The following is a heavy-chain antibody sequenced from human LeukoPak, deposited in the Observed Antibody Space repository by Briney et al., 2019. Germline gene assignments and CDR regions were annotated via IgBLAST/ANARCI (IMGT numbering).Heavy chain of an antibody. CDR3: AKDLHVDTASYDY. CDR1: GYSFTSYW. D-gene: IGHD5-18*01. V-gene: IGHV3-21*01. Sequence: GESLKISCKGSGYSFTSYWIGWVRQMPGKGLEWVSSISSSSSYIYYADSVKGRFTISRDNAKNSLYLQMNSLRAEDTAVYYCAKDLHVDTASYDYWGQGTLVTVSS. J-gene: IGHJ4*02. CDR2: ISSSSSYI.